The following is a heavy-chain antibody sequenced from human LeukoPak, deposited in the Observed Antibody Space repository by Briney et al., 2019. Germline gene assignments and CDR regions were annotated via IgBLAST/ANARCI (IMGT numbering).Heavy chain of an antibody. D-gene: IGHD2-2*01. CDR2: IHPGDSDT. CDR3: ARHSLGMPVGGPKNYYYAMDV. Sequence: GESLKISCKGSGYSFTNYWIGWLRQMPGKGLEWMGIIHPGDSDTRYSPSFQGQVIISADKSINTAYVQWSSLKASDTAMYYCARHSLGMPVGGPKNYYYAMDVWGQGTTVTVSS. CDR1: GYSFTNYW. V-gene: IGHV5-51*01. J-gene: IGHJ6*02.